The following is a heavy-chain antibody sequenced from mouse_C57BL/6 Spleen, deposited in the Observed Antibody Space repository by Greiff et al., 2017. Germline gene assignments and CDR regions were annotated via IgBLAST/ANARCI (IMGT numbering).Heavy chain of an antibody. Sequence: EVKLMESEGGLVQPGSSMKLSCTASGFTFSDYYMAWVRQVPEKGLEWVANINYDGSSTYYLDSLQSRFIISRDNAKNILYLQMSSLKSEDTSTYYCARAISEYATLYYFDYWGQGTTLTVSS. D-gene: IGHD2-10*02. CDR3: ARAISEYATLYYFDY. CDR1: GFTFSDYY. V-gene: IGHV5-16*01. J-gene: IGHJ2*01. CDR2: INYDGSST.